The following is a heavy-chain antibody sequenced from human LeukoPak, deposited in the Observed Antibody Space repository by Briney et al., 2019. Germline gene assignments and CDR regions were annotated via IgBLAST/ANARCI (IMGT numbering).Heavy chain of an antibody. CDR2: IKQDGSEK. CDR1: GFTFSDYY. Sequence: GGPLRLSCAASGFTFSDYYMSWIRQAPGKGLEWVANIKQDGSEKYYVDSVKGRFTISRDNAKNSLYLQMNSLRAEDTAVYYCARVYSWSLDYWGQGTLVTVSS. D-gene: IGHD6-13*01. CDR3: ARVYSWSLDY. V-gene: IGHV3-7*03. J-gene: IGHJ4*02.